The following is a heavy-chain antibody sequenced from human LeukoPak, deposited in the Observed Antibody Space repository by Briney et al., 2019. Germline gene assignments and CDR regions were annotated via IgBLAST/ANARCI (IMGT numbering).Heavy chain of an antibody. V-gene: IGHV3-48*01. D-gene: IGHD6-19*01. CDR1: GFTFSTYS. J-gene: IGHJ3*02. CDR3: ARAGYSSLKGYQEDDAFDI. Sequence: GGSLRLSGAASGFTFSTYSMNWVRQAPGKGLDWVSYISSSSSTIYYADSVKGRFTISRDSAKNSLYLQMNSLRAEDTAVYYCARAGYSSLKGYQEDDAFDIWGQGTMVTVSS. CDR2: ISSSSSTI.